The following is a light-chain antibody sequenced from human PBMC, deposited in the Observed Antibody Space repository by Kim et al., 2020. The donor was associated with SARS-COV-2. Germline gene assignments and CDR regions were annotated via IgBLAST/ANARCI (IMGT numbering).Light chain of an antibody. CDR1: SSNIGAGFH. CDR2: GNN. V-gene: IGLV1-40*01. J-gene: IGLJ3*02. CDR3: QSYGSTYWV. Sequence: PGQRVTISCTGSSSNIGAGFHVHWYQHLPGPAPKLLIHGNNNRPSGVPDRFSGSKSGTSASLAITGLQAEDEADYYCQSYGSTYWVFGGGTQLTVL.